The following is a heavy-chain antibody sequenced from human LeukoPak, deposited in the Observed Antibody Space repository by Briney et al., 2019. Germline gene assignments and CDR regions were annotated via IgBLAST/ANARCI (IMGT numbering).Heavy chain of an antibody. V-gene: IGHV3-48*03. Sequence: GGSLRLSCAASGFTFSSYEMNWVRRAPGKGLEWVSYISSSGSTIYYADSVKGRFTISRDNAKNSLYLQMNSLRAEDTAVYYCARDLYGSGSYYGSDYWGQGTLVTVSS. CDR3: ARDLYGSGSYYGSDY. CDR2: ISSSGSTI. J-gene: IGHJ4*02. CDR1: GFTFSSYE. D-gene: IGHD3-10*01.